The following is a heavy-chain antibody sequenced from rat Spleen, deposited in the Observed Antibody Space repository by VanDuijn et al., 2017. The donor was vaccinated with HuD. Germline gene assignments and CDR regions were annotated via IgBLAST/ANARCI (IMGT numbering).Heavy chain of an antibody. J-gene: IGHJ2*01. CDR3: ARLEYRDSYAPYYFDY. CDR1: GFTFSDYY. Sequence: EVQLVESDGGLVQPGRSLKLSCAASGFTFSDYYMAWVRQAPTKGLEWVATISYDGSNTYYRDSVKGRFTISRDNAKSTLYLQMDSLRSEDTATYYCARLEYRDSYAPYYFDYWGQGVMVTVSS. D-gene: IGHD1-12*01. CDR2: ISYDGSNT. V-gene: IGHV5-29*01.